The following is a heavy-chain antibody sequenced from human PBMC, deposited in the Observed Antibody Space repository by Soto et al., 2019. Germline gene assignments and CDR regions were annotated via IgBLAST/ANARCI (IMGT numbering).Heavy chain of an antibody. CDR2: IFYNGST. D-gene: IGHD3-3*01. Sequence: PSETLSLTCTVSGGSISHYHWNWIRQAPVKGMEWIGYIFYNGSTHYNPSLTSRVTISVDMSKNRLSLTLTSVTAADTAVYYCARGPYYDFWSGCRGYYSMDVWGQGTTVTVSS. J-gene: IGHJ6*02. CDR1: GGSISHYH. CDR3: ARGPYYDFWSGCRGYYSMDV. V-gene: IGHV4-59*12.